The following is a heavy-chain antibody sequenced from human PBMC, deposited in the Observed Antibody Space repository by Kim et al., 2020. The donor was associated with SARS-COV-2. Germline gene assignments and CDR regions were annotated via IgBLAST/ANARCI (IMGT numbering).Heavy chain of an antibody. CDR1: GGTFSSYA. Sequence: SVKVSCKASGGTFSSYAISWVRQAPGQGLEWMGGIIPIFGTANYAQKFQGRVTITADESTSTAYMELSSLRSEETAVYYCARGDGCSGGSCYSGTPFDYCGHGPLVTAFS. V-gene: IGHV1-69*13. D-gene: IGHD2-15*01. J-gene: IGHJ4*01. CDR2: IIPIFGTA. CDR3: ARGDGCSGGSCYSGTPFDY.